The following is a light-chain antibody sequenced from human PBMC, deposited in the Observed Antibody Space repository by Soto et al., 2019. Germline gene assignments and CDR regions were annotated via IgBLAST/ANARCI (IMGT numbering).Light chain of an antibody. J-gene: IGKJ3*01. CDR2: WAS. CDR1: QSVLYSSNNKNY. CDR3: QQYYTSPPT. Sequence: DTVMTQSPDSLAVSLGERATINCKSSQSVLYSSNNKNYLAWYQQKPGQPPKLLIYWASTRESGVPDRFSGSGTGTDFTLTISSLQAEDVAVYYCQQYYTSPPTFGPGTKVDI. V-gene: IGKV4-1*01.